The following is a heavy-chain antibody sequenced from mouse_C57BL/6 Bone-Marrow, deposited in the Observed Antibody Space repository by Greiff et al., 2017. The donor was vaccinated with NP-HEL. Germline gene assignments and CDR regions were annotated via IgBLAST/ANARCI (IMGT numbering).Heavy chain of an antibody. CDR1: EYEFPSHD. Sequence: EVKVVESGGCLVQPGESLKLSCESTEYEFPSHDMSWVRKTPEKRLELVASINSDGGSTYYPDTMERRFIISRDNTKKTLYLQMISLRTEDPALYYCAKPPLWLLIDYWGQGTTLTVSS. D-gene: IGHD2-2*01. CDR2: INSDGGST. CDR3: AKPPLWLLIDY. V-gene: IGHV5-2*01. J-gene: IGHJ2*01.